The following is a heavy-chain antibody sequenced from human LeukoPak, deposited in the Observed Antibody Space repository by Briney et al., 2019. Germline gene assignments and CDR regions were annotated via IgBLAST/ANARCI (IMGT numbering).Heavy chain of an antibody. V-gene: IGHV4-31*01. J-gene: IGHJ4*02. CDR3: ARDSDGCSGGSFYYFDY. D-gene: IGHD2-15*01. Sequence: WIRQHPGKGLEWIGYIYYSGGTYYNPSLKSLVTISVDTSKNQFSLKLSSVTAADTAVYYCARDSDGCSGGSFYYFDYWGQGTLVTVSS. CDR2: IYYSGGT.